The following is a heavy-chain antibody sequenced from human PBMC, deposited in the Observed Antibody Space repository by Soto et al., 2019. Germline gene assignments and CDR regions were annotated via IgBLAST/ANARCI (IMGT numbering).Heavy chain of an antibody. J-gene: IGHJ5*02. CDR1: GGSISSYY. CDR2: IYYSGST. V-gene: IGHV4-59*01. D-gene: IGHD3-3*01. Sequence: SETLSLTCTVSGGSISSYYWSWIRQPPGKGLEWIGYIYYSGSTNYNPSLKSRVTISVDTSKNQFSLKLSFVTAADTAVYYCARVDDSNWFDPWGQGTLVTVSS. CDR3: ARVDDSNWFDP.